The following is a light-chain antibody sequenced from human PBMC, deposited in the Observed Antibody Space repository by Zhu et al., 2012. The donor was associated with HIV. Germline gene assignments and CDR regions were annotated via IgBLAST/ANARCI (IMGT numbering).Light chain of an antibody. J-gene: IGKJ4*01. V-gene: IGKV3-11*01. Sequence: PGERATVSCRASRSVSSFVAWYQQKPGQAPRLLIYDASKRATGIPARFSGSGSGTDFTLTISSLEPEDFALYYCQQRSNWPLTFGGGTKMEIK. CDR2: DAS. CDR3: QQRSNWPLT. CDR1: RSVSSF.